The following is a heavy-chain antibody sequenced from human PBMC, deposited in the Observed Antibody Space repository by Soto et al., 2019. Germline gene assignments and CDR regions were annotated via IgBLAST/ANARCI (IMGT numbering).Heavy chain of an antibody. Sequence: PGGSLRLSCAASGFTFSNYAVTWVRQAPGKGLEWVSTISGSGGSTYYVDSVKGRFTISRDNSKNTLYLQMNSLRAEDTAVCYCAKDQGSSWYEIDYWGQGTLVTVSS. D-gene: IGHD6-13*01. CDR1: GFTFSNYA. CDR3: AKDQGSSWYEIDY. V-gene: IGHV3-23*01. CDR2: ISGSGGST. J-gene: IGHJ4*02.